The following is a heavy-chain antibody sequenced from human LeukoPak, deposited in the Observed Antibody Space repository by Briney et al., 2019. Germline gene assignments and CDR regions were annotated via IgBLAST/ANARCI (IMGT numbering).Heavy chain of an antibody. J-gene: IGHJ4*02. CDR1: GFTLSSYA. V-gene: IGHV3-30*04. D-gene: IGHD1-14*01. CDR3: ARAPGYSFDY. Sequence: GGSLRLSCAASGFTLSSYAMHWVRQAPGKGLEWVAVISYDGSNKYYADSVKGRFTISRDNSKNTLYLQMNSLRDEDTAIYYCARAPGYSFDYWGQGTLVTVSS. CDR2: ISYDGSNK.